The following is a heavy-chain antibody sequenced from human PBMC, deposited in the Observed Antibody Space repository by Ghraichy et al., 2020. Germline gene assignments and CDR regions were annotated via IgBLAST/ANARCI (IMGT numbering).Heavy chain of an antibody. J-gene: IGHJ4*02. CDR3: ARKGSRDIPFLRCLEKRVTAFDY. CDR1: GGSFSGYY. V-gene: IGHV4-34*01. D-gene: IGHD3-3*01. CDR2: INHNGST. Sequence: SETLSLTCAVYGGSFSGYYWSWIRQPPGKGLEWIGEINHNGSTNYNPSLKSRVTISVDTSKNQFSLKLSSVTAADTAVYYCARKGSRDIPFLRCLEKRVTAFDYWGQGTLVTVSS.